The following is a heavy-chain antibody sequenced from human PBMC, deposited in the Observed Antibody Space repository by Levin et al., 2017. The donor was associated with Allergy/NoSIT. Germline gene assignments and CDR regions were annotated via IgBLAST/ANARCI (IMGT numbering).Heavy chain of an antibody. Sequence: GGSLRLSCAASGFTVGTYAMGWVRQSPGKPLEWVSGISGGGGGTHYADFARGRFIISRDTSKNTLSLEMNDLRVEDTAVYHCGGSWTWGQGTLVTVSS. V-gene: IGHV3-23*01. D-gene: IGHD1-1*01. J-gene: IGHJ4*02. CDR3: GGSWT. CDR2: ISGGGGGT. CDR1: GFTVGTYA.